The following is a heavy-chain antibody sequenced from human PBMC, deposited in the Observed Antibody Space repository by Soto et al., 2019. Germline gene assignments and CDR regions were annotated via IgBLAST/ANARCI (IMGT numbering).Heavy chain of an antibody. Sequence: QVQLVQSGAEVRQPGASVKVSCKASGYSFTTYGMSWVRQAPGQGLEYMGWINGYGHGAKYVQRFQGRFSMTTDTSTKTVYMDLRSLTSDDTAVYYCVRYLNGDFYYWGQGTVVIVSP. V-gene: IGHV1-18*01. D-gene: IGHD3-10*01. CDR3: VRYLNGDFYY. CDR2: INGYGHGA. J-gene: IGHJ4*02. CDR1: GYSFTTYG.